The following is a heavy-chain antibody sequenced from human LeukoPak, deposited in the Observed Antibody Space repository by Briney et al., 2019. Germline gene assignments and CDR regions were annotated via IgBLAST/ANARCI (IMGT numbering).Heavy chain of an antibody. V-gene: IGHV7-4-1*02. CDR2: INTNTGNP. CDR1: GYTFTSYA. J-gene: IGHJ4*02. Sequence: ASVKVSCKASGYTFTSYAMNWVRQAPGQGLEWMGWINTNTGNPTYAQGFTGRFAFSLDTSVSTAYLQISSLKAEDTAVYYCARVEEDDYYYDSSGYYTYWGQGTLVTVSS. CDR3: ARVEEDDYYYDSSGYYTY. D-gene: IGHD3-22*01.